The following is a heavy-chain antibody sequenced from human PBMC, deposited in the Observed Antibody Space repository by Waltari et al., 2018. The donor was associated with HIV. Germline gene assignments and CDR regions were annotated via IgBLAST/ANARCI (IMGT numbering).Heavy chain of an antibody. Sequence: EVQLVESGGGLGRPGLSVRLSCAASGFSFRTSWMHWVRLVRGKGPVWDSGIDQYVSMISYADSVQCRFTISRDNARNILYRQLNSLRVEDTAVYYCARMTSPYFIDYWGLGTLVTVSS. V-gene: IGHV3-74*01. CDR2: IDQYVSMI. J-gene: IGHJ4*02. CDR1: GFSFRTSW. D-gene: IGHD2-21*02. CDR3: ARMTSPYFIDY.